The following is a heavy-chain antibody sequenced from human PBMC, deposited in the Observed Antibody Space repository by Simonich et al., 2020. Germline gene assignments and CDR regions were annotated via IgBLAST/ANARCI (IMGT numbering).Heavy chain of an antibody. J-gene: IGHJ4*02. D-gene: IGHD2-15*01. CDR3: ARGRLYFDY. Sequence: QVQLQESGPGLVKPSETLSLTCTVSGGSISSYYWSWIRQPPGKGLEWIGYIYYSGGTNYNPSLKSRVTISVDTSKNQFSLKLSSVTAADTAVYYCARGRLYFDYWGQGTLVTVSS. CDR2: IYYSGGT. V-gene: IGHV4-59*01. CDR1: GGSISSYY.